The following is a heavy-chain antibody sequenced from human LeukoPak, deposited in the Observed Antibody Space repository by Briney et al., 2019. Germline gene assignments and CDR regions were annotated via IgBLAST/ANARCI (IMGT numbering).Heavy chain of an antibody. V-gene: IGHV3-49*04. CDR2: IRSKAYGGTT. J-gene: IGHJ6*02. Sequence: GGSLRLSCTASGITFGDYAMSWVRQAPGKGLEWVGFIRSKAYGGTTEYAASVKGRFTISRDDSKNIAYLQMNSLKTEDTAVYYCTRDAHTVTHHYYYGLDVWGQGTTVTVSS. D-gene: IGHD4-17*01. CDR1: GITFGDYA. CDR3: TRDAHTVTHHYYYGLDV.